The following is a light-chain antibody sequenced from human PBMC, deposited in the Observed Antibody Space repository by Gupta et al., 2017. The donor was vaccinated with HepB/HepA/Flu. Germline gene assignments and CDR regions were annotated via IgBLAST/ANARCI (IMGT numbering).Light chain of an antibody. V-gene: IGLV1-47*01. Sequence: SVVTQPPSTSGAPGQRLTIPCSGSRSNIGTNFVYWYQQFPGAAPKLLIYKNDQRPTGVPARFSGSKSGTSGALAISGLRAEDEADYYYAVWNDSLNVWLFGGGTKLTVL. CDR2: KND. CDR1: RSNIGTNF. J-gene: IGLJ3*02. CDR3: AVWNDSLNVWL.